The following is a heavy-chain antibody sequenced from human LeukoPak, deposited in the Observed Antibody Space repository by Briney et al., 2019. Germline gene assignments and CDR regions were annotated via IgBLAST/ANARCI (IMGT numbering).Heavy chain of an antibody. D-gene: IGHD3-22*01. CDR1: GGSISSSSYF. V-gene: IGHV4-39*01. Sequence: PSETLSLTCTVSGGSISSSSYFWGWIRQPPGKGLEWIGSIYYSGSTHYNPSLKSRVTISVDTSKNQFPLKLSSVTAADTAVYYCARRFYYDSSDYYGRWFDPWGQGTLVTVSS. J-gene: IGHJ5*02. CDR3: ARRFYYDSSDYYGRWFDP. CDR2: IYYSGST.